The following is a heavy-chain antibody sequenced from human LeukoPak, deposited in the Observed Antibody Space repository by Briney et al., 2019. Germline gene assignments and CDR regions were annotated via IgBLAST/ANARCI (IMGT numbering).Heavy chain of an antibody. V-gene: IGHV5-51*01. J-gene: IGHJ1*01. CDR2: IYPGDSDT. D-gene: IGHD3-10*01. CDR3: ARTQEYYYGSSFQH. CDR1: GYSFASYW. Sequence: KFGESLKISCKGSGYSFASYWIGWVRQMPGKGLEWMGIIYPGDSDTRYSPSFQAQVTISADKSISTAYLQWSSLKASDTAMYYCARTQEYYYGSSFQHWGQGTLVTVSS.